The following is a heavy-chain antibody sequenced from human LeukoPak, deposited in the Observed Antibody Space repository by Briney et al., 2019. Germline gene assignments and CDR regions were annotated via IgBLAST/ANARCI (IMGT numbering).Heavy chain of an antibody. CDR2: ISSSSSYI. Sequence: PGGSLRLSCAASGFTFSSYSMNWVRQAPGKGLEWVSSISSSSSYIYYADSVKGRFTISRDNSKNTLYLQMNSLRAEDTAVYYCAKDGELLHNYWGQGTLVTVSS. CDR3: AKDGELLHNY. D-gene: IGHD1-26*01. J-gene: IGHJ4*02. V-gene: IGHV3-21*04. CDR1: GFTFSSYS.